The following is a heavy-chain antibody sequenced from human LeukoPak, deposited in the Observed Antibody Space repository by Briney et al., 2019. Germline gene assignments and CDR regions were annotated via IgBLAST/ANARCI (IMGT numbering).Heavy chain of an antibody. CDR1: GGTFTSYD. D-gene: IGHD4-17*01. CDR2: MNPNSGNT. Sequence: ASVKVSCKASGGTFTSYDINWVRQATGQGLEWMGWMNPNSGNTGYAQKFQGRVTITRNTSISTAYMELSSLRSEDTAVYYCARDYFRVWATVTTNAFDIWGQGTMVTVSS. CDR3: ARDYFRVWATVTTNAFDI. V-gene: IGHV1-8*03. J-gene: IGHJ3*02.